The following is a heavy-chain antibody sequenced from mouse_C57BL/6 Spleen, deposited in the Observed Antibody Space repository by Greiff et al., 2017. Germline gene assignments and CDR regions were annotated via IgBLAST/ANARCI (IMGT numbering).Heavy chain of an antibody. CDR1: GLTFSDYG. V-gene: IGHV5-17*01. CDR2: ISSGSSTI. Sequence: EVKLQESGGGLVKPGGSLKLSCAASGLTFSDYGMHWVRQAPEKGLEWVAYISSGSSTIYYADTVKGRFTISRDNAKNTLFLQMTSLRSEDTAMYYCARGPRNYNFDYWGQGTTLTVSS. CDR3: ARGPRNYNFDY. J-gene: IGHJ2*01. D-gene: IGHD2-12*01.